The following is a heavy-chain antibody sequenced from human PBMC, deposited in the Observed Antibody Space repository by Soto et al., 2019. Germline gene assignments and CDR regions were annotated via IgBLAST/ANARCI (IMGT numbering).Heavy chain of an antibody. CDR3: ARGWNIVAAVTNNWFDP. Sequence: ASVKVSCKASGYTFTGYYMHWVRQAPGQGLEWMGWINPNSGDTNYAQKFQGRVTMSGDTSIITAYMELSRLRYDDTAVYYCARGWNIVAAVTNNWFDPWGQGTLVTVSS. D-gene: IGHD1-26*01. V-gene: IGHV1-2*02. CDR2: INPNSGDT. CDR1: GYTFTGYY. J-gene: IGHJ5*02.